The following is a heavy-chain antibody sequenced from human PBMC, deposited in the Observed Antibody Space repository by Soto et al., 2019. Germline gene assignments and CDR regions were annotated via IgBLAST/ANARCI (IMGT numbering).Heavy chain of an antibody. D-gene: IGHD6-19*01. CDR3: AKVRYSSPMGYYYGMDV. Sequence: QVQLEQSGGEVKKPGSSVKVSCKASGVTFSNFIMTWVRQAPGLGLEWVGGIIPIFGTANYAQKFQARVTITADESTSTSYMEVNNLRSEDTAVYYCAKVRYSSPMGYYYGMDVWGQGTTVTFPS. V-gene: IGHV1-69*01. CDR2: IIPIFGTA. J-gene: IGHJ6*02. CDR1: GVTFSNFI.